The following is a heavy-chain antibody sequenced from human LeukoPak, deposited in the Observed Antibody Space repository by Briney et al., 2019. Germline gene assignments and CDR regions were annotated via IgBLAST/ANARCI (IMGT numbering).Heavy chain of an antibody. J-gene: IGHJ6*03. Sequence: SETLSLTCTVSGGSVSSGRYYRSWIRQPPGKGLEWIAYIHYSGSTNYNPSLKSRVTISVDTSKNQFSLKLSSVTAADTAVYYCAREGNGPAYYHFYYMDVWGKGTTVAVSS. V-gene: IGHV4-61*01. CDR3: AREGNGPAYYHFYYMDV. D-gene: IGHD1-1*01. CDR2: IHYSGST. CDR1: GGSVSSGRYY.